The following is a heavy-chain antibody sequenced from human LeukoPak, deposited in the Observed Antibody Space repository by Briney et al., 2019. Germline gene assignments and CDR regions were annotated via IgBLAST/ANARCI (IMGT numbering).Heavy chain of an antibody. V-gene: IGHV4-39*01. CDR3: ARQTGSGLFILP. CDR2: IYYTGNT. J-gene: IGHJ4*02. CDR1: GVSISSSYSY. Sequence: PSETLSLTCTVSGVSISSSYSYWGWIRQPPGRGLEWIGSIYYTGNTYYNASIKSQVSISIDTSKNQFSLKLTSVTAADTAVYYCARQTGSGLFILPGGQGTLVTVSS. D-gene: IGHD3/OR15-3a*01.